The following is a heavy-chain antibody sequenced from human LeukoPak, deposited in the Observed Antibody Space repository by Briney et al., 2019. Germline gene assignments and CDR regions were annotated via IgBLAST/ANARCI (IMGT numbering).Heavy chain of an antibody. CDR1: GFTFTRYA. CDR2: ISGSGGTT. Sequence: WQSLRLSCAASGFTFTRYAMAWVRRAPGKGLEWVSTISGSGGTTYYPDSVKGRFTISRDNSNNDLYLQMNSRDADDTALYYCAKGFGDTTFGVVTAYDYWGQGILVTVSS. V-gene: IGHV3-23*01. D-gene: IGHD3-3*01. J-gene: IGHJ4*02. CDR3: AKGFGDTTFGVVTAYDY.